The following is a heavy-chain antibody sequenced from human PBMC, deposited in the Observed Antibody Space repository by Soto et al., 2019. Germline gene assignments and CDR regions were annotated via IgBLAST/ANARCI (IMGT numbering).Heavy chain of an antibody. CDR2: ISGSGGRT. CDR3: AKDTVVFDY. J-gene: IGHJ4*02. D-gene: IGHD2-15*01. Sequence: GGSLRLSCAASGFTFSSYAMSWVRQAPGKGLEWVSAISGSGGRTYYADSVKGRFTIARENSKNTLYLQMNSLRAEDTAVYYGAKDTVVFDYWGQGTLVTVSS. V-gene: IGHV3-23*01. CDR1: GFTFSSYA.